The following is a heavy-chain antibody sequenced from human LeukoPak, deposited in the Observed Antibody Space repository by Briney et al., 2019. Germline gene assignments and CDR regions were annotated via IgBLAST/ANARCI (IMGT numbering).Heavy chain of an antibody. Sequence: GRSLRLSCAASGFTFEDYGMHWVRQAPGEGLGWVSFIPFHGINKWYADSVKGRFTISRDNSESKVYLEMNSLRVEDTAIYYCVRDGDSNSWNFDYWGQGTLVTVSS. CDR3: VRDGDSNSWNFDY. V-gene: IGHV3-30*02. CDR1: GFTFEDYG. J-gene: IGHJ4*02. CDR2: IPFHGINK. D-gene: IGHD6-13*01.